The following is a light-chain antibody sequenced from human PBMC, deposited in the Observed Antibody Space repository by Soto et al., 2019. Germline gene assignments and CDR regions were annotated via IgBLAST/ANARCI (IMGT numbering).Light chain of an antibody. CDR1: SSSIGAGYD. Sequence: QSALTQPRSVSGSPGQSVTISCAGSSSSIGAGYDVHWYQQLPGAAPKLLIYANSNRPSGVPDRFSGSKSGTSASLAITGLQAEDEADYYCQSYDSSLYGYVFGSGTKVTVL. J-gene: IGLJ1*01. V-gene: IGLV1-40*01. CDR3: QSYDSSLYGYV. CDR2: ANS.